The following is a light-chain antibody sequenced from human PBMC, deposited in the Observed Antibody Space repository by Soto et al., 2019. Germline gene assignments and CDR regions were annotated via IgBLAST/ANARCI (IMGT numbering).Light chain of an antibody. J-gene: IGKJ2*01. V-gene: IGKV1-5*03. CDR3: QQYNSYASTT. Sequence: DIQMTQSPSTLSASAGDRVTITCRASQSINSWLAWYQQKPGKAPKLLIHKASTLESGVPSRFSGSGSETEFTLTIRSLQPDDSANYCCQQYNSYASTTFGQGPKLEI. CDR2: KAS. CDR1: QSINSW.